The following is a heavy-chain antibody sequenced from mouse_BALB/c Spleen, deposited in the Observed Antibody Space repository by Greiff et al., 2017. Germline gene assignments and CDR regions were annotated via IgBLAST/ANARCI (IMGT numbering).Heavy chain of an antibody. D-gene: IGHD2-14*01. CDR3: ARDNYRYDNAMDY. J-gene: IGHJ4*01. Sequence: QVQLKESGPGLVQPSQSLSITCTVSGFSLTSYGVHWVRQSPGKGLEWLGMIWSGGNTDYNAAFISRLSISKDNSKSQVFFKMNSLQANDTAIYYCARDNYRYDNAMDYWGQGTSVTVSS. CDR1: GFSLTSYG. CDR2: IWSGGNT. V-gene: IGHV2-2*02.